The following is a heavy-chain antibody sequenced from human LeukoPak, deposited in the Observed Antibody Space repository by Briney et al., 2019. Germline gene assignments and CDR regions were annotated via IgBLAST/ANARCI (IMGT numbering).Heavy chain of an antibody. J-gene: IGHJ4*02. CDR1: GGSISFYY. CDR3: ASAIYCGGDCYSIGYFDY. V-gene: IGHV4-59*08. Sequence: SETLSLTCTVSGGSISFYYWSWIRQPPGKGLEWIGYISYSGNTNYNPSLQSRVTISLDTSKNQFSLKLSSVTAADTAVYYCASAIYCGGDCYSIGYFDYWGQGTLVTVSS. D-gene: IGHD2-21*02. CDR2: ISYSGNT.